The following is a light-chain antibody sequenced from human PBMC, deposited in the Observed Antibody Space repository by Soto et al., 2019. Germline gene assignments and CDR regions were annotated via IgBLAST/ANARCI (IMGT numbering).Light chain of an antibody. J-gene: IGKJ1*01. CDR3: QKYNSAPWT. Sequence: DIQMTQSPSSLSASVGARVTITCRASQGIRNYLAWYQQKPGKVPKLLIYAAPTLQSGVPSRFSGSGSGTDFTLTISSLRPEDVATYYCQKYNSAPWTFGQGTKV. V-gene: IGKV1-27*01. CDR1: QGIRNY. CDR2: AAP.